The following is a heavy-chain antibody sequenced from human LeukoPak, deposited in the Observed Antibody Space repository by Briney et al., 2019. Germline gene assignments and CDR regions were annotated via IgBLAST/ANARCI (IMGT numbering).Heavy chain of an antibody. CDR1: GYTFTGYY. Sequence: ASVKVSCKASGYTFTGYYMHWVRQAPGQGLEWMGRINPNSGGTNYAQKFQGRVTMTRDTSISTAYMELSRLRSDDTAVYYCARGGYGDYLYYFDYWGQGTLVTVSS. CDR3: ARGGYGDYLYYFDY. CDR2: INPNSGGT. V-gene: IGHV1-2*06. J-gene: IGHJ4*02. D-gene: IGHD4-17*01.